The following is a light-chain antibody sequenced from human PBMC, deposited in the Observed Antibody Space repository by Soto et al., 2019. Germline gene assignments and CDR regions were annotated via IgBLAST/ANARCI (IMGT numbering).Light chain of an antibody. V-gene: IGKV1-39*01. CDR1: QRISTY. CDR2: GAS. CDR3: QDCDTTSIS. J-gene: IGKJ5*01. Sequence: IQVTQSPSSLSASVGDRVTITCRASQRISTYLNWYQQKPGKAPKLLIYGASTLQGGVPSRFSGSGSGTDFTLTISSLQPEDFATYYCQDCDTTSISFGQGGRLAI.